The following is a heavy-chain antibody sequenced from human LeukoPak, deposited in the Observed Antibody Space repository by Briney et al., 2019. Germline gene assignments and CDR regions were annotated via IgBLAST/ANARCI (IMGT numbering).Heavy chain of an antibody. J-gene: IGHJ4*02. CDR3: ARGARGSGTASDS. CDR1: GFTFSSYG. CDR2: IRYDGSDK. D-gene: IGHD3-10*01. Sequence: GGSLRLSCAASGFTFSSYGMHWVRQAPGKGLEWVAFIRYDGSDKYYTDSVKGRFTISRDDSKNTLYLQMNSLRAEDTAVYYCARGARGSGTASDSWGQGTLVTVSS. V-gene: IGHV3-30*02.